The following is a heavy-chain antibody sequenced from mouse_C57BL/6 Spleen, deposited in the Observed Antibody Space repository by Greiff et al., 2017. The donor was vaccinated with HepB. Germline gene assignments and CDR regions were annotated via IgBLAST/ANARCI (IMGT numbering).Heavy chain of an antibody. D-gene: IGHD4-1*01. CDR1: GYTFTSYW. J-gene: IGHJ2*01. CDR3: ATGTGFDY. V-gene: IGHV1-52*01. CDR2: IDPSDSET. Sequence: VQLQQPGAELVRPGSSVKLSCKASGYTFTSYWMHWVKQRPIQGLEWIGNIDPSDSETHYNQKFKDKATLTVDKSSSTAYMQRSSLTSEDSAVYYCATGTGFDYWGQGTTLTVSS.